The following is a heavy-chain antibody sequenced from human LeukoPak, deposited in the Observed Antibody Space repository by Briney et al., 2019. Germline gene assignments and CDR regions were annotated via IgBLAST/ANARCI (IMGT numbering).Heavy chain of an antibody. CDR1: GGSVRSGSYY. CDR2: IYYSGST. V-gene: IGHV4-61*01. J-gene: IGHJ5*02. Sequence: SETLSLTCTVSGGSVRSGSYYWSWIRQPPGKGLEWIGYIYYSGSTNYNPSLKSRVTISVDTSKNQFSLKLSSVTAADTAVYYCARATALYYYDSSGYYFGGVDWFDPWGQGTLVTVSS. D-gene: IGHD3-22*01. CDR3: ARATALYYYDSSGYYFGGVDWFDP.